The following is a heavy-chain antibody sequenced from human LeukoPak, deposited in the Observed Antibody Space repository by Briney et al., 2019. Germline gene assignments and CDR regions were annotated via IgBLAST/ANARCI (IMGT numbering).Heavy chain of an antibody. D-gene: IGHD1-1*01. CDR3: ARNENWFDP. J-gene: IGHJ5*02. CDR1: GDSISSYY. CDR2: IYYSGST. Sequence: PSETLSLTCAVSGDSISSYYWSWIRQPPGKGLEWIGYIYYSGSTNYNPSLKSRVTISVDTSKNQFSLELSSVTAADTAVYYCARNENWFDPWGQGTLVTVSS. V-gene: IGHV4-59*08.